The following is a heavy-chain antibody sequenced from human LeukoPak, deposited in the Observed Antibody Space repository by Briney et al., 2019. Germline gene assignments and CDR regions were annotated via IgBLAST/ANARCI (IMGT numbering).Heavy chain of an antibody. CDR2: INHSGST. CDR3: ARAIKQQLVTLYYYYYMDV. CDR1: GGSFSGYY. V-gene: IGHV4-34*01. D-gene: IGHD6-13*01. J-gene: IGHJ6*03. Sequence: PSDTLSLTCAVYGGSFSGYYWSWIRQPPGKGLEWIGEINHSGSTNYNPSLKSRVTISVDTSKNQFSLKLSSVTAADTAVYYCARAIKQQLVTLYYYYYMDVWGKGTTVTVSS.